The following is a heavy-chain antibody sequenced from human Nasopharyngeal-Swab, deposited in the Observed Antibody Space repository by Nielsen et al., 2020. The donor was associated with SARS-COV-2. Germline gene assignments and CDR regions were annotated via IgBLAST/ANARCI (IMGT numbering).Heavy chain of an antibody. CDR3: ARYPSSSWSSYGMDV. Sequence: VRQMPGKGLEWIGYIYYTGSTYCNPSLKSRVIISVDTSKNQFSLKLTSVTAADTAVYYCARYPSSSWSSYGMDVWGQGTTVTVSS. J-gene: IGHJ6*02. V-gene: IGHV4-31*02. D-gene: IGHD6-13*01. CDR2: IYYTGST.